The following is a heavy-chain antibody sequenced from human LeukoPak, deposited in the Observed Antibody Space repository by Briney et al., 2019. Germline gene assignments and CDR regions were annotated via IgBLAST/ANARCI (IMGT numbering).Heavy chain of an antibody. D-gene: IGHD3-3*01. CDR2: ISAYNGNT. CDR3: ARKSTYYDFWSGYYTGAFDI. J-gene: IGHJ3*02. CDR1: GYTFTGYY. Sequence: ASAKVSCKASGYTFTGYYMHWVRQAPGQGLEWMGWISAYNGNTNYAQKLQGRVTMTTDTSTSTAYMELRSLRSDDTAVYYCARKSTYYDFWSGYYTGAFDIWGQGTMVTVSS. V-gene: IGHV1-18*04.